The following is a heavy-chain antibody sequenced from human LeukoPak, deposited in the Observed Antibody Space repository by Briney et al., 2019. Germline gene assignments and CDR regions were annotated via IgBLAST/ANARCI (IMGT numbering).Heavy chain of an antibody. Sequence: PGGSLRLSCAASGFTFDDYTMHWVRQAPGRGLEWVSLISWDGGSTYYADSVKGRFTISRDNSKNSLYLQMNSLRTEDTALYYCAKDRGYSGSYLDVWGKGTTVTVSS. D-gene: IGHD1-26*01. CDR3: AKDRGYSGSYLDV. V-gene: IGHV3-43*01. J-gene: IGHJ6*03. CDR1: GFTFDDYT. CDR2: ISWDGGST.